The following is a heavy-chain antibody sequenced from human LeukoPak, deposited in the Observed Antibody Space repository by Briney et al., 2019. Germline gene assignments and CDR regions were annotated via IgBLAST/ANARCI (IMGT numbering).Heavy chain of an antibody. J-gene: IGHJ4*02. CDR1: GYTFTGYY. CDR3: ARERGYSSSWYLL. CDR2: INPNSGGT. Sequence: GASVKVSCKASGYTFTGYYMHWVRQAPGQGLEWMGRINPNSGGTNYAQKFQGRVTMTRDTSISTAYMELRRLRSDDTAVYYCARERGYSSSWYLLWGQGTLVTVSS. D-gene: IGHD6-13*01. V-gene: IGHV1-2*06.